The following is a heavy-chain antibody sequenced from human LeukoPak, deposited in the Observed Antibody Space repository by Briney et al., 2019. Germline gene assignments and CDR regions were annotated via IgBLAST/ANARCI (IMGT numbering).Heavy chain of an antibody. CDR2: ISGSGDST. CDR3: AKDQLAHYYGSGSYYGY. V-gene: IGHV3-23*01. D-gene: IGHD3-10*01. Sequence: GGSLRLSCAASGFTFSSYAMSWVRQAPGKGLEWVSAISGSGDSTYYADSVKGRFTISRDSSKNTLYLQMNSLRAEDTAVYYRAKDQLAHYYGSGSYYGYWGQGTLVTVSS. CDR1: GFTFSSYA. J-gene: IGHJ4*02.